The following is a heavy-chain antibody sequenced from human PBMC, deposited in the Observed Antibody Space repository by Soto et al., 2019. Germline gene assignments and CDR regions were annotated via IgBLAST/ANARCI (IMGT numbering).Heavy chain of an antibody. CDR1: GGSLNNYF. D-gene: IGHD6-13*01. Sequence: PSETLSLTCTVSGGSLNNYFWSWIRQPPGKGLEWIGYIYYSGSTNYNPSLKSRVTISVDTSKNQFSLKLSSVTAADTAVYYCARRYSSAFDIWGQGTMVT. CDR2: IYYSGST. J-gene: IGHJ3*02. CDR3: ARRYSSAFDI. V-gene: IGHV4-59*08.